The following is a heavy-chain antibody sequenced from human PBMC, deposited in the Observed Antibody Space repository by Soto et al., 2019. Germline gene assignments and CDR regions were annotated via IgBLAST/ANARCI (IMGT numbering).Heavy chain of an antibody. CDR2: IYYSGST. CDR3: ARARSRDTGPFDY. V-gene: IGHV4-30-4*01. D-gene: IGHD5-18*01. J-gene: IGHJ4*02. CDR1: GGSISSGDYY. Sequence: QVQLQESGPGLVKPSQTLSLTCTVSGGSISSGDYYWSWIRQPPGKGLEWIGNIYYSGSTYYNPSLKSRVTISVDTSKNQFSLKLSSVTAADTAVYYCARARSRDTGPFDYWGQGTLVTVSS.